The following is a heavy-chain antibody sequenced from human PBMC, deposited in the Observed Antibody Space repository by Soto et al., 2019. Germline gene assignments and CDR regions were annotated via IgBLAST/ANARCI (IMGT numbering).Heavy chain of an antibody. CDR3: ARSPKGYGYFDY. V-gene: IGHV3-53*01. J-gene: IGHJ4*02. CDR2: IYSGGST. CDR1: GFTVSSNY. Sequence: EVQLVESGGGLIQPGGSLRLSCAASGFTVSSNYVSWVRQAPGKELEWVSVIYSGGSTYYADSVKCRFTISRDNSKNTLYLQMNSLRAEDTAVYYCARSPKGYGYFDYWGQGILVTVSS. D-gene: IGHD2-15*01.